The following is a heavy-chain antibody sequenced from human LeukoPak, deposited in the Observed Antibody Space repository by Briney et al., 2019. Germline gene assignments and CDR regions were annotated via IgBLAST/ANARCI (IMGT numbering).Heavy chain of an antibody. J-gene: IGHJ6*03. D-gene: IGHD6-13*01. Sequence: GASVKVSCKASGYTFTGYYMHWVRQAPGQGPEWVGWINPNSGGTNYAQKFQGRVTMTRDTSISTAYMELSRLRSDDTAVYYCARDQIAAVPLSFVSYYMGVWGKGTTVTVSS. V-gene: IGHV1-2*02. CDR3: ARDQIAAVPLSFVSYYMGV. CDR1: GYTFTGYY. CDR2: INPNSGGT.